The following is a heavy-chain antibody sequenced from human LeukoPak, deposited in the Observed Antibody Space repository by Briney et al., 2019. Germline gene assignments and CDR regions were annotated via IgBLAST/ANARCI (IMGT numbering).Heavy chain of an antibody. D-gene: IGHD4-17*01. V-gene: IGHV4-34*01. CDR2: INHSGST. CDR1: GGSFSGYY. Sequence: SETLSLTCAVYGGSFSGYYWSWIRQPPGKGLEWIGKINHSGSTNYNPSLKSRVTISVDTSKNQFSLRLRSVTAADTAMYYCAGNDYGDYKSSFDYWGQGTLVTVSS. J-gene: IGHJ4*02. CDR3: AGNDYGDYKSSFDY.